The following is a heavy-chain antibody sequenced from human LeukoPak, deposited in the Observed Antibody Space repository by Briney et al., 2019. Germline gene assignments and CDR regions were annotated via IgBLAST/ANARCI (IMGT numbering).Heavy chain of an antibody. D-gene: IGHD1-7*01. V-gene: IGHV3-48*01. Sequence: PGGSLTLSCSASGFTFSSYSMNWVRPAPGKGLEWVSYLSSSSSTIYYADSVKGRFTISRDNAKNSLYLKMISLRAEDTAVYYCARDPNRNYGARWGQGTLVTVSS. CDR3: ARDPNRNYGAR. J-gene: IGHJ4*02. CDR2: LSSSSSTI. CDR1: GFTFSSYS.